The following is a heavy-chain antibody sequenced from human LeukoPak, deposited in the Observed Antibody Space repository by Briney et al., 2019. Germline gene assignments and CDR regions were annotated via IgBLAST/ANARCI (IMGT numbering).Heavy chain of an antibody. CDR1: GFTFSGSA. J-gene: IGHJ3*02. CDR2: IRSKANSYAT. V-gene: IGHV3-73*01. CDR3: TSRPTRFYSYDRSASDAFES. Sequence: PGGSLRLSCAASGFTFSGSAIHWVRQASGIGLEWLGRIRSKANSYATAYAASGNGRFTISRDDSQNTAYLQMKSLKTEDTAVYYCTSRPTRFYSYDRSASDAFESWGQGTIVTVSS. D-gene: IGHD3-22*01.